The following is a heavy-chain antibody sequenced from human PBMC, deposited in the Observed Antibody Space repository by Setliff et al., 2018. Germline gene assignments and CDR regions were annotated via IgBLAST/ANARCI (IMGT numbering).Heavy chain of an antibody. CDR3: ARSCSGGSCTPSDDMAV. V-gene: IGHV3-33*01. CDR1: GFSFSAYG. Sequence: GGSLRLSCAASGFSFSAYGMHWVRQAPGKGLEWVAVIWYDGSTKYYADSVKGRFTISRDNSKNTLYLQMNSLRAEDTAVYYCARSCSGGSCTPSDDMAVWGKGTTVTVSS. D-gene: IGHD2-15*01. J-gene: IGHJ6*03. CDR2: IWYDGSTK.